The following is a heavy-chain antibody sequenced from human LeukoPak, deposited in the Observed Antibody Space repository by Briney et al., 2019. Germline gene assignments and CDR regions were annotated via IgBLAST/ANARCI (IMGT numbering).Heavy chain of an antibody. Sequence: GGSLRLSCAASGFNFRDSAMHWVRQPPGKGLEGVAVSSYDGTNKYYADSVNGRFTISRDNSKNTLLLQMNNLRLEDTAVYYCAADYGDYVSPSDWGQGSLVIVSS. D-gene: IGHD4-17*01. CDR1: GFNFRDSA. V-gene: IGHV3-30*04. CDR2: SSYDGTNK. J-gene: IGHJ4*02. CDR3: AADYGDYVSPSD.